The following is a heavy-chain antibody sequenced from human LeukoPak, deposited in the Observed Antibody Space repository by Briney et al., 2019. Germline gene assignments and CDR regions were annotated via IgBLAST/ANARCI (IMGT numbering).Heavy chain of an antibody. CDR3: ARGDDSGYYDYFDY. D-gene: IGHD3-22*01. J-gene: IGHJ4*02. CDR1: GFTVDSNY. Sequence: GGSLRLSCAASGFTVDSNYLSWVRQAPGKGLEWDSTIYTGGNTYYAASVKGRSTISRDFSKNTVFLHMNSLRAEDTAMYYCARGDDSGYYDYFDYWGQGALVTVSS. CDR2: IYTGGNT. V-gene: IGHV3-53*01.